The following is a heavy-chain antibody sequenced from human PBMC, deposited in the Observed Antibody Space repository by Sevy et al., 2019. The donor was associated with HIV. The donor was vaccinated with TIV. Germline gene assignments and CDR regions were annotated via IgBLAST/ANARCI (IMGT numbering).Heavy chain of an antibody. CDR1: GFTVSSNY. CDR2: LYSGGST. CDR3: ARDAGYSTDWYPSDY. J-gene: IGHJ4*02. V-gene: IGHV3-53*05. D-gene: IGHD6-19*01. Sequence: GGSLRLSCTASGFTVSSNYMSWVRQAPGKGLEWVSVLYSGGSTYYADSVKGRFTISRDNSKNTLYLQMNSLRLEDTAFYYCARDAGYSTDWYPSDYWGQGTLVTVSS.